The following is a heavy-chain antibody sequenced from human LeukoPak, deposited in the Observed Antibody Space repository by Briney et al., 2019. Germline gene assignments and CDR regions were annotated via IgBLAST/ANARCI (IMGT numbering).Heavy chain of an antibody. D-gene: IGHD2-21*02. CDR3: ARDVVTAITLFDY. Sequence: SETLSPTCTVSGGSISSSSYYWGWIRQPPGRGLEWIGSIYYSGSTYYNPSLKSRVTISVDTSKNQFSLKLSSVTTADTAVYYCARDVVTAITLFDYWGQGTLVTVSS. J-gene: IGHJ4*02. V-gene: IGHV4-39*07. CDR1: GGSISSSSYY. CDR2: IYYSGST.